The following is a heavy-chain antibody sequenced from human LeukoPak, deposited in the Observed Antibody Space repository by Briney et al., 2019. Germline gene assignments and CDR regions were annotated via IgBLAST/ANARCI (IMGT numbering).Heavy chain of an antibody. CDR1: GYTFTGYY. J-gene: IGHJ5*02. CDR3: ALMASARGSGYTVNWFDP. V-gene: IGHV1-2*02. Sequence: GASVKVSCKASGYTFTGYYMHWVRQAPGQGLEWMGWINPNSGGTNYAQKFQGRVTMTRDTSISTAYMELSRLRFDDTAVYYCALMASARGSGYTVNWFDPWGQGTLVTVSS. D-gene: IGHD3-22*01. CDR2: INPNSGGT.